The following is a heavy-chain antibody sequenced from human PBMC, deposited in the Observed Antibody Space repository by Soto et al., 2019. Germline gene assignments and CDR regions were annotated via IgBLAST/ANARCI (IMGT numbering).Heavy chain of an antibody. J-gene: IGHJ4*02. CDR1: GYTFTSYG. D-gene: IGHD6-19*01. V-gene: IGHV1-18*01. CDR2: ISAYNGNT. CDR3: ARDKEAVADPYHFDY. Sequence: ASVKVSCKASGYTFTSYGISWVRQAPGQGLEWVGWISAYNGNTNYAQKLQGRVTMTTDTSTSTAYMELRSLRSDDTAVYYCARDKEAVADPYHFDYWGQGTLVTVSS.